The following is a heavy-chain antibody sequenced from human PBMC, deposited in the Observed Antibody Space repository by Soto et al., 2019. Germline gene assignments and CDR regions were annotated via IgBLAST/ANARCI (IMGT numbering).Heavy chain of an antibody. D-gene: IGHD3-9*01. CDR2: INAGNGNT. CDR3: AREQDMWTGYSFDY. Sequence: QVQLVQSGAEERKPGASVKVYCRASGYTFGSYAIAWMRQAPGPRLEWMGWINAGNGNTKYSQKFQGRVTITRDTSASTAYMELSSLRAEDTAVDYCAREQDMWTGYSFDYWGQGTLVTVSS. J-gene: IGHJ4*02. CDR1: GYTFGSYA. V-gene: IGHV1-3*05.